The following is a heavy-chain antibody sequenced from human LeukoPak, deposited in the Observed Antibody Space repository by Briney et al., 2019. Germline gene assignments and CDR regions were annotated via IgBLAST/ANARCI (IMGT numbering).Heavy chain of an antibody. D-gene: IGHD3-10*01. CDR1: GGSISSSSYY. Sequence: PSETLSLTCTVSGGSISSSSYYWGWLRHPPGKGLEWIVTISYSGSTYYNPSLKSRVTISVDTSKIQFSLKLSSVTAADTAVYYCVRVTYYYGSGSYYFDWFDPWGQGALVTVSS. V-gene: IGHV4-39*07. CDR2: ISYSGST. J-gene: IGHJ5*02. CDR3: VRVTYYYGSGSYYFDWFDP.